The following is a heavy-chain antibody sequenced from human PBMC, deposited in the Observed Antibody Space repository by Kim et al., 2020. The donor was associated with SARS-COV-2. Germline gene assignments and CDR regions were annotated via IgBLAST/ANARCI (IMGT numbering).Heavy chain of an antibody. D-gene: IGHD6-19*01. CDR2: ISWNSGSI. CDR3: AKDMLEGVAGDAFDI. CDR1: GFTFGDYA. V-gene: IGHV3-9*01. Sequence: GWSLRLSCAASGFTFGDYAMHWVRQAPGKGLEWVSGISWNSGSIGYADSVKGRFTISRDNAKNSLYLQMNSLRAEDTALYYCAKDMLEGVAGDAFDIWGQGTMVTVSS. J-gene: IGHJ3*02.